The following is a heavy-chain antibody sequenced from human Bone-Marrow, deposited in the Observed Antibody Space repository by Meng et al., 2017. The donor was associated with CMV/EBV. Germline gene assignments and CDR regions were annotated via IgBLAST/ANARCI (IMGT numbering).Heavy chain of an antibody. J-gene: IGHJ6*02. CDR1: GYTFSSYG. CDR3: ARDAPGDWYQLLYPFGSYGYYYYGMDF. D-gene: IGHD2-2*02. Sequence: ASVKVSCKASGYTFSSYGSSWVRQAPGQGLEWMGWINPNSGGTNYAQKFQGRVTMTRDTSISTAYMELSRLRSDDTAVYYCARDAPGDWYQLLYPFGSYGYYYYGMDFWRQGTTVTVSS. V-gene: IGHV1-2*02. CDR2: INPNSGGT.